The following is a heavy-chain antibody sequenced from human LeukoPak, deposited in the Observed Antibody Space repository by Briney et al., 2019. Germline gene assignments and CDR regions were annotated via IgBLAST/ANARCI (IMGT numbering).Heavy chain of an antibody. D-gene: IGHD4-17*01. V-gene: IGHV3-21*01. Sequence: PGGSLRLSCAASGFTFSSYGVNWVRQAPGKGLEWVSSISSSSNHIYYADSVKGRFTISRDNAKNSLYLQMNSLRAEDTAVYFCVRTTVTYFDYWGQGILVTVSS. CDR1: GFTFSSYG. CDR3: VRTTVTYFDY. CDR2: ISSSSNHI. J-gene: IGHJ4*02.